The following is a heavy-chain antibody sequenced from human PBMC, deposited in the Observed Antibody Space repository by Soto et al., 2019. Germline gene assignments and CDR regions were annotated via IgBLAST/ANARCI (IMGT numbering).Heavy chain of an antibody. CDR2: IYHSGST. J-gene: IGHJ5*02. D-gene: IGHD3-9*01. Sequence: PSETLSLTCAVSGYSISSGYYWGWIRQPPGKGLEWIGSIYHSGSTYYNPSLKSRVTISVDTSKNQFSLKLSSVTAADTAVYYCARDWVYDILTGPNWFDPWGQGTLVTVSS. CDR3: ARDWVYDILTGPNWFDP. CDR1: GYSISSGYY. V-gene: IGHV4-38-2*02.